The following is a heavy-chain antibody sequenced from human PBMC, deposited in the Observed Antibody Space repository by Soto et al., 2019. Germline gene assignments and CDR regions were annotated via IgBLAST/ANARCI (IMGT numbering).Heavy chain of an antibody. CDR3: ARDGYGDYVHYYYYMDV. CDR2: INSDGSST. J-gene: IGHJ6*03. Sequence: GGSLRLSFAASGFTFSSYWMHWVRQAPGKGLVWVSRINSDGSSTSYADSVKGRFTISRDNAKNTLYLQMNSLRAEDTAVYYCARDGYGDYVHYYYYMDVWGKGTTVTVSS. D-gene: IGHD4-17*01. CDR1: GFTFSSYW. V-gene: IGHV3-74*01.